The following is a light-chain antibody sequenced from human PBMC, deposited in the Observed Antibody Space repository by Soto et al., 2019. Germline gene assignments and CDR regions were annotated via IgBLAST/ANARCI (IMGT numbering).Light chain of an antibody. V-gene: IGLV2-14*01. CDR3: NSYTSNNTQV. CDR1: SSDIGAYDY. CDR2: DVS. J-gene: IGLJ1*01. Sequence: QSALTQPASVSGSPGQSITISCSGTSSDIGAYDYVSWYQQHPGKAPKLMIYDVSDRPSGVSNRFSGSKSGNTASLTISGLQAEDEADYYCNSYTSNNTQVFGTGTKVTVL.